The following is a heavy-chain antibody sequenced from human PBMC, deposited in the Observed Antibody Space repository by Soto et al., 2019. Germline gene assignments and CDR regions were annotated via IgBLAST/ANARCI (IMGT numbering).Heavy chain of an antibody. D-gene: IGHD6-13*01. CDR3: ARGSSRWDY. CDR2: VYYSGTT. CDR1: GGSVNNKTYY. V-gene: IGHV4-61*01. J-gene: IGHJ4*02. Sequence: SETLSLTCSVSGGSVNNKTYYWSWIRQPPGKRLEWIGYVYYSGTTNYNPSLKSRVTMSVDTSKNQFSLRLSPVTAADTAMYYCARGSSRWDYWGQGTLVTVSS.